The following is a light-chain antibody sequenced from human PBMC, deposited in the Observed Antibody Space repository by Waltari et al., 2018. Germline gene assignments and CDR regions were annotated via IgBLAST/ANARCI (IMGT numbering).Light chain of an antibody. CDR3: AAWDDSLSGWV. CDR1: SSNIGGNY. CDR2: KNN. J-gene: IGLJ3*02. V-gene: IGLV1-47*01. Sequence: QSVLSQPPSASGTPGQRVTISCSGSSSNIGGNYVYWYQQLPGTAPKLLIYKNNRRPSGFPYRFSGSKSGSSVSLAISGLRSEDEADYYCAAWDDSLSGWVFGGGTKLTVL.